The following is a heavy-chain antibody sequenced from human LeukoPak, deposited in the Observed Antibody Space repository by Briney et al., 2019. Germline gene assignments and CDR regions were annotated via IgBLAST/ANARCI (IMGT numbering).Heavy chain of an antibody. CDR2: IYYSGST. CDR3: ARVKNSSRNGMDV. V-gene: IGHV4-59*01. Sequence: SETLSLTCTVPGGSISSYYWSWIWAPPGKGLWSIGYIYYSGSTNYKPSPTSRVTISVDTSNNQFSLKLSSVTAADTAVYYCARVKNSSRNGMDVWGQGTTVTVSS. CDR1: GGSISSYY. D-gene: IGHD6-19*01. J-gene: IGHJ6*02.